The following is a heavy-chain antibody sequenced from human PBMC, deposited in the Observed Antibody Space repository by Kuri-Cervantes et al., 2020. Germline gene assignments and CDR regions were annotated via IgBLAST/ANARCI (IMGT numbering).Heavy chain of an antibody. J-gene: IGHJ2*01. CDR2: VFTTGST. CDR3: ARATWALDWYIDV. V-gene: IGHV4-4*07. D-gene: IGHD7-27*01. CDR1: GGSISSYS. Sequence: SETLSLTCTVSGGSISSYSWRWIRQPAGKGLEWIGRVFTTGSTNYNPSLKSRVTISVDKSKNQFSLKLSSVTAADTAVYYCARATWALDWYIDVWGRGTLVTVSS.